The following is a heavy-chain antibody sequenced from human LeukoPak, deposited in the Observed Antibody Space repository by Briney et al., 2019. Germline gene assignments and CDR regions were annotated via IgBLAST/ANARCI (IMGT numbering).Heavy chain of an antibody. Sequence: GGSLRLSCAASGFTFSSYAMSWVRQAPGKGLEWVSAISGSGGSTYYADSVKGRFTISRDNSKNTLYLQMNSLRAEDTAVYYCAKDLWFGEFPKYYFDYWGQGTLVTVSS. CDR2: ISGSGGST. J-gene: IGHJ4*02. V-gene: IGHV3-23*01. D-gene: IGHD3-10*01. CDR1: GFTFSSYA. CDR3: AKDLWFGEFPKYYFDY.